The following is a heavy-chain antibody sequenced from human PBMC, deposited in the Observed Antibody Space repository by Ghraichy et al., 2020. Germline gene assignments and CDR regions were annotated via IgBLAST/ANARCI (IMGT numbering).Heavy chain of an antibody. CDR1: GYTLTELS. V-gene: IGHV1-24*01. Sequence: ASVKVSCKVSGYTLTELSMHWVRQAPGKGLEWMGGFDPEDGETIYAQKFQGRVTMTEDTSTDTAYMELSSLRSEDTAVYYCATGLAAAGPRQEMAHNYGGAFDIWGQGTMVTVSS. D-gene: IGHD5-24*01. CDR3: ATGLAAAGPRQEMAHNYGGAFDI. J-gene: IGHJ3*02. CDR2: FDPEDGET.